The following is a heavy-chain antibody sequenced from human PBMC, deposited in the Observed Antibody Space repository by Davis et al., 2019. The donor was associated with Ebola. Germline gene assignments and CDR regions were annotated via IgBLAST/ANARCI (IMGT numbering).Heavy chain of an antibody. J-gene: IGHJ6*02. Sequence: SLSISCAASGCTFGSYAMSWVRQAPGQGLEWVSGISGSGGITYYADSVKGRFTISRDNSKNTLYLQMNILRAEDTAVYYCARDIYPGDYYYYHYGLDVWGQGTTVTVSS. D-gene: IGHD3-3*01. CDR3: ARDIYPGDYYYYHYGLDV. CDR2: ISGSGGIT. CDR1: GCTFGSYA. V-gene: IGHV3-23*01.